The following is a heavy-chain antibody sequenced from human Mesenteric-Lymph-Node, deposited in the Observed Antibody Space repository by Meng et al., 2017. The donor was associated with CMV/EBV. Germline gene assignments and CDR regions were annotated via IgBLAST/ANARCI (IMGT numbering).Heavy chain of an antibody. D-gene: IGHD2-8*01. J-gene: IGHJ5*02. V-gene: IGHV3-7*01. CDR3: ARDLRPAMVYARGFDP. CDR2: IKQDGSEK. Sequence: GESLKISCAATGFTFNRYGMHWVRQAPGKGLEWVANIKQDGSEKYYVDSVKGRFTISRDNAKNSLYLQMNSLRAEDTAVYYCARDLRPAMVYARGFDPWGQGTLVTVSS. CDR1: GFTFNRYG.